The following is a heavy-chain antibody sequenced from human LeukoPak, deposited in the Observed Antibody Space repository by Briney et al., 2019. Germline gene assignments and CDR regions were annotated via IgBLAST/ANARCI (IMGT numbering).Heavy chain of an antibody. CDR2: IRYDGSNK. V-gene: IGHV3-30*02. D-gene: IGHD3-10*01. J-gene: IGHJ4*02. Sequence: PGGSLRLSCAASVFTFSSYGMHWVRQAPGKGLEWVAFIRYDGSNKYYADSVKGRFTISRDNSKNTLYLQMNSLRAEDTAVYYCAKGELTRGLYFDYWGQGTLVTVSS. CDR3: AKGELTRGLYFDY. CDR1: VFTFSSYG.